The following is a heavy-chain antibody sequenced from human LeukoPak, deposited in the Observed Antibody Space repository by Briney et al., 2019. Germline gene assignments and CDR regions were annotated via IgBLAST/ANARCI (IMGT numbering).Heavy chain of an antibody. D-gene: IGHD6-6*01. CDR1: GFTFSSYA. Sequence: PGGSLRLSCAASGFTFSSYAMTWVRQAPGKGLEWVSAISGSGGSTYYSDSVKGRVTISRDNSKNTVYLQMNSLRAEDTAIYYCAKDRYSSSAFDYWGQGTLVTVSS. CDR2: ISGSGGST. CDR3: AKDRYSSSAFDY. J-gene: IGHJ4*02. V-gene: IGHV3-23*01.